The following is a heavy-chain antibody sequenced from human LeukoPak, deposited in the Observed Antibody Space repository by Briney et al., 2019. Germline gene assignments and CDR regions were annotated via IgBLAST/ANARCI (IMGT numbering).Heavy chain of an antibody. CDR1: GGSFSGYY. CDR2: INHSGST. J-gene: IGHJ4*02. D-gene: IGHD4-17*01. Sequence: SETLSLTCAVYGGSFSGYYWSWIRQPPGKGLEWIGEINHSGSTNYNPSLKSRVTISVDTSKNQFSLKLSSVTAADTAVYYCARVADYGDYAPFDYWGQGTLVTVSS. V-gene: IGHV4-34*01. CDR3: ARVADYGDYAPFDY.